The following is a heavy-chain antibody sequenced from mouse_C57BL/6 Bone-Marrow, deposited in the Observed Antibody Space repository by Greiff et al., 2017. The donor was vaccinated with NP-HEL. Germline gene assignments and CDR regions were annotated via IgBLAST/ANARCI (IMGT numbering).Heavy chain of an antibody. J-gene: IGHJ1*03. Sequence: DVQLQESGEGLVKPGGSLKLSCAASGFTFSSYAMSWVRQTPEKRLEWVAYISSGGDYIYYADTVKGRFTISRDNARNTLYLQMSSLKSEDTAMYYCTREGLYYGSSYWYFDVWGTGTTVTVSS. V-gene: IGHV5-9-1*02. D-gene: IGHD1-1*01. CDR3: TREGLYYGSSYWYFDV. CDR2: ISSGGDYI. CDR1: GFTFSSYA.